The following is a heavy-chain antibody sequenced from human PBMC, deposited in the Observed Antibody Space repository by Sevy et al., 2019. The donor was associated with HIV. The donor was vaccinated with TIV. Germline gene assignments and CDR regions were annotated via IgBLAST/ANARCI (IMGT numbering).Heavy chain of an antibody. CDR3: SLMGYCSSISCYGPYDFDY. CDR1: GGTFTTYP. D-gene: IGHD2-2*01. CDR2: VISLLGTT. J-gene: IGHJ4*02. Sequence: ASVKVSCKASGGTFTTYPISWVRQAPGQGLEWMGGVISLLGTTKYAQKFQGRVTITADESTRTVYMDLRSLRSDDTAVYYASLMGYCSSISCYGPYDFDYWGQGTLVTVSS. V-gene: IGHV1-69*13.